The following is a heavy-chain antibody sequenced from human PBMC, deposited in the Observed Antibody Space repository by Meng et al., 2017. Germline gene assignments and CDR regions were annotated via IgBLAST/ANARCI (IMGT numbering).Heavy chain of an antibody. CDR2: ISSSSSYI. V-gene: IGHV3-21*01. D-gene: IGHD3-22*01. CDR1: GFTFSSYS. Sequence: GESLKISCAASGFTFSSYSMNWVRQAPGKGLEWVSSISSSSSYIYYADSVEGRFTISRDNAKNSLYLQMNSLRAEDTAVYYCARDTYYYDSSGLDWGQGTLVTVSS. CDR3: ARDTYYYDSSGLD. J-gene: IGHJ4*02.